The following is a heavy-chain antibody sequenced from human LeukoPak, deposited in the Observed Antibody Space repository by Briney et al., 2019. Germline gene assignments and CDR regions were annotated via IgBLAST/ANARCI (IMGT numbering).Heavy chain of an antibody. Sequence: PGGSLRLSCTASGFTFGDYALSWVRQAPGKGLEWVSFIRSIAYGGTTEYAASVKGRFTISRDDSKSIAYLQMNSLKTEDTAVYYCTRATCGGDCYSSDHWGQGTLVTVSS. J-gene: IGHJ4*02. CDR2: IRSIAYGGTT. CDR3: TRATCGGDCYSSDH. CDR1: GFTFGDYA. D-gene: IGHD2-21*01. V-gene: IGHV3-49*04.